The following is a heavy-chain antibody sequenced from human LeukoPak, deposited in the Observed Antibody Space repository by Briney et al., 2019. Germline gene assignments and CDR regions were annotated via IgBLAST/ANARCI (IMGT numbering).Heavy chain of an antibody. D-gene: IGHD3/OR15-3a*01. CDR2: IYTSGST. CDR1: GGSISSYY. CDR3: ARRSRMDWLRITTYYFDY. V-gene: IGHV4-4*07. J-gene: IGHJ4*02. Sequence: KTSETLSLTCTVSGGSISSYYWSWIRQPAGKGLEWIGRIYTSGSTNYNPSLKSRVTISVDTSKNQFSLKLSSVTAADTAVYYCARRSRMDWLRITTYYFDYWGQGTLVTVSS.